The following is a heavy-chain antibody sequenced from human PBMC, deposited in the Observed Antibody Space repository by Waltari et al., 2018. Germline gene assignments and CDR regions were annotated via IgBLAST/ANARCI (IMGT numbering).Heavy chain of an antibody. CDR2: INPNSGGT. D-gene: IGHD5-12*01. V-gene: IGHV1-2*06. Sequence: QVQLVQSGAEVKKPGASVKVSCKASGYTFTGYYMHWVRQAPGQGLEWMGRINPNSGGTNYAQKFQGRVTMTRDTSISTAYMELSRLRSDDTAVYYCASREVEMATMGKYDAFDIWGQGTMVTVSS. CDR1: GYTFTGYY. J-gene: IGHJ3*02. CDR3: ASREVEMATMGKYDAFDI.